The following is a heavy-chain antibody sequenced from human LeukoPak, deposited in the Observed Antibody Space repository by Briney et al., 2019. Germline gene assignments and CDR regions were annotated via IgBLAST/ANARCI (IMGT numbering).Heavy chain of an antibody. D-gene: IGHD2-15*01. Sequence: GGSLRLSCAASGFTVSSNYMSWVRQAPGKGLEWVSVIYSGGTTYYADSVKGRFTISRDNSKNTLYLQMNSLRAEDTAVYYCAREYCSGGSCYGEYYYDSEDWGQGTLVTVSS. J-gene: IGHJ4*02. V-gene: IGHV3-53*01. CDR2: IYSGGTT. CDR3: AREYCSGGSCYGEYYYDSED. CDR1: GFTVSSNY.